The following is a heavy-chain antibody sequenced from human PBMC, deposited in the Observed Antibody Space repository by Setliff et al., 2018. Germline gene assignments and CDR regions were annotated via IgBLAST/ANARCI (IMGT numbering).Heavy chain of an antibody. CDR1: VYTFTSCD. Sequence: GASVKVSCKASVYTFTSCDINWVRQATGQGLERMGWINPNSGNTGYAQKFQGRVTITRDTSASTAYMELSSLRSEDTAVYYCARDRAYSSSWFLWFDPWGQGTLVTVSS. CDR3: ARDRAYSSSWFLWFDP. D-gene: IGHD6-13*01. J-gene: IGHJ5*02. CDR2: INPNSGNT. V-gene: IGHV1-8*03.